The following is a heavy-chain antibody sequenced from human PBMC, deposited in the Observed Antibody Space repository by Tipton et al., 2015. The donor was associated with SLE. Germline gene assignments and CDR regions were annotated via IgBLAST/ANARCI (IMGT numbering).Heavy chain of an antibody. CDR1: GGSFSNYY. CDR3: ARSVDILTAYWFDP. D-gene: IGHD3-9*01. V-gene: IGHV4-34*01. CDR2: IHHSGST. Sequence: QVQLVQSGAEVKPSETLSLTCAVYGGSFSNYYWSWIRQPPGKGLEWIGEIHHSGSTNYNPSLKSRLTILLDTSKTQFFLRLTSMTAADTAVYYCARSVDILTAYWFDPWGQGTLVTVSS. J-gene: IGHJ5*02.